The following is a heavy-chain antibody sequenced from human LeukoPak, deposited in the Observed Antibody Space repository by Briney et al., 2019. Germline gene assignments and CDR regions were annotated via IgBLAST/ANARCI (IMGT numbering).Heavy chain of an antibody. CDR3: ARRPFSRRGLAAAGYYFDY. D-gene: IGHD6-13*01. CDR1: GFTFSSYS. V-gene: IGHV3-21*01. J-gene: IGHJ4*02. Sequence: GGSLRLSCAASGFTFSSYSMNWVRQAPGKGLEWVSSISSSSSYIYYADSVKGRFTISRDNAKNSLYLQMNSLRAEDTAVYYCARRPFSRRGLAAAGYYFDYWGQGTLVTVSS. CDR2: ISSSSSYI.